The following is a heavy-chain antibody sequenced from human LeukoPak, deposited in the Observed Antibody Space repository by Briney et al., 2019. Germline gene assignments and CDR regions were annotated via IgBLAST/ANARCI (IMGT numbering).Heavy chain of an antibody. CDR3: VRDRGTYRPIDY. D-gene: IGHD1-26*01. J-gene: IGHJ4*02. CDR1: GFTFSSYG. Sequence: GRSLRLSCAASGFTFSSYGMHWVRQAPGKGLEWVAVIWYDGSNKYYADSVKGRFTISRDNAQNSLYLQMNSLRAEDTAIYYCVRDRGTYRPIDYWGQGTLVTVSS. CDR2: IWYDGSNK. V-gene: IGHV3-33*01.